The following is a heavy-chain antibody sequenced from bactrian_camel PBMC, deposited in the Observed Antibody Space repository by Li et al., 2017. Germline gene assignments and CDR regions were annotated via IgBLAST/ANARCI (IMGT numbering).Heavy chain of an antibody. CDR2: ISSDGKT. J-gene: IGHJ4*01. CDR3: VAPGIHWNGWPECGSDLGH. CDR1: GYTFTNYA. D-gene: IGHD7*01. V-gene: IGHV3S67*01. Sequence: VQLVESGGGSVQAGGSLRLSCAASGYTFTNYAMSWVRQAPGQECELVSSISSDGKTYYADSVKGRFTISQNNAKDTMVLQMNSLKPEDTGVYFCVAPGIHWNGWPECGSDLGHWGQGTQVTVS.